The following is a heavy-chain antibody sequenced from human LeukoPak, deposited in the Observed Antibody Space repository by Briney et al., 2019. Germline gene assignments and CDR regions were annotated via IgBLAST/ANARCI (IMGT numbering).Heavy chain of an antibody. CDR3: ARDVVAAAGSFDY. J-gene: IGHJ4*02. V-gene: IGHV4-4*07. D-gene: IGHD6-13*01. CDR2: IYSSGST. Sequence: SETLSLTCTVSGESINSFYWSWIRQPAGKGLEWIGRIYSSGSTNYSPSLKSRVTMSVDASKNQFSLKLSSVTAADTAVYYCARDVVAAAGSFDYWGQGTQVTVSS. CDR1: GESINSFY.